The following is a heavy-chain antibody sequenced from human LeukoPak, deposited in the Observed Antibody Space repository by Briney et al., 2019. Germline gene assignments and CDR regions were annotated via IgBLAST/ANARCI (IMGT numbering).Heavy chain of an antibody. Sequence: GGSLRLSCAASGFTFSSYSMNWVRRAPGKGLEWVSYISNSGTSISYADSVKGRFTVSRDNAKNSLYLQMNSLRDEDTAVYYCERSAGEDYWGQGTLVTVSS. CDR2: ISNSGTSI. CDR1: GFTFSSYS. V-gene: IGHV3-48*02. CDR3: ERSAGEDY. J-gene: IGHJ4*02. D-gene: IGHD3-10*01.